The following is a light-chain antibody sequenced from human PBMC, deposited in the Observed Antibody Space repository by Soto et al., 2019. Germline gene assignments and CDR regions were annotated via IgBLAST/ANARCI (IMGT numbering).Light chain of an antibody. Sequence: DIQMTQSPPTLSASAGDRVTITCRASESISSWLAWYQQKPGKAPKLLMYKASSLESGVPSRFSGSGSGTEFTLTISSLQPEDFATYYCQHLNGYPITFGQGTRLEIK. CDR3: QHLNGYPIT. CDR2: KAS. V-gene: IGKV1-5*03. CDR1: ESISSW. J-gene: IGKJ5*01.